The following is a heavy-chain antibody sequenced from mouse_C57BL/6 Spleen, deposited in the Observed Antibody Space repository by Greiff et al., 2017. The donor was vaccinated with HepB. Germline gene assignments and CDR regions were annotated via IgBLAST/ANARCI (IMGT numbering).Heavy chain of an antibody. CDR3: ARYYGSRYAMDY. J-gene: IGHJ4*01. V-gene: IGHV1-26*01. CDR1: GYTFTDYY. CDR2: INPNNGGT. D-gene: IGHD1-1*01. Sequence: EVQLQQSGPELVKPGASVKISCKASGYTFTDYYMNWVKQSHGKSLEWIGDINPNNGGTSYNQKFKGKATLTVDKSSSTAYMELSSLTSEDSAVYYCARYYGSRYAMDYWGQGTSVTVSS.